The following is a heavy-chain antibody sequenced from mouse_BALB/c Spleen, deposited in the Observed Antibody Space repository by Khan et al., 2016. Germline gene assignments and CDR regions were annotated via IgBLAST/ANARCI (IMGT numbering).Heavy chain of an antibody. CDR2: IWAGGST. Sequence: QVRLQQSGPGLVAPSQSLSITCTVSGFSLTTYGVHWVRQPPGKGLEWLGVIWAGGSTNYNSALMSRLSISKDNSKSQVFLKMNSLQTDDTATYYCARDRYYGTSYFDDWGQGTTLTVSS. CDR3: ARDRYYGTSYFDD. V-gene: IGHV2-9*02. D-gene: IGHD1-1*01. CDR1: GFSLTTYG. J-gene: IGHJ2*01.